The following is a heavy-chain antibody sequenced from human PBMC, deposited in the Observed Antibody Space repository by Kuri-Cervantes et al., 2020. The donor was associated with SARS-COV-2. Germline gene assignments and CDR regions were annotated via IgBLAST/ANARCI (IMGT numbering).Heavy chain of an antibody. J-gene: IGHJ2*01. V-gene: IGHV3-23*01. CDR2: ISGSGGST. CDR3: AKDGGEYGDYGWYFDL. D-gene: IGHD4-17*01. CDR1: GFTFSSYA. Sequence: GGSLRLSCAASGFTFSSYAMSWVRQAPGKGLEWVSAISGSGGSTYYADSVKGRFTISRDNSKNTLYLQMNSLRAEDTAVYYCAKDGGEYGDYGWYFDLWGRGTLVTVSS.